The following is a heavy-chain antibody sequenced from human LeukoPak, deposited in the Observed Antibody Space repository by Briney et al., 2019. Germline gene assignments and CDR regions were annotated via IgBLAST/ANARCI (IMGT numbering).Heavy chain of an antibody. J-gene: IGHJ6*02. CDR3: ARDGYSSSWYSGEYYYYGMDV. CDR1: GGSISSYY. Sequence: PSETLSLTCTVSGGSISSYYWSWVRQPPGKGLEWIGYIYYSGSTNYNPSLKSRVTISVDTSKNQFSLKLSSVTAAGTAVYYCARDGYSSSWYSGEYYYYGMDVWGQGTTVTVSS. D-gene: IGHD6-13*01. CDR2: IYYSGST. V-gene: IGHV4-59*01.